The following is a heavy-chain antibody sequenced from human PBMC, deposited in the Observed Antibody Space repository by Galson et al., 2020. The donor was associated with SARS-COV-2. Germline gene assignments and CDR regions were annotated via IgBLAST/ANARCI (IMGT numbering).Heavy chain of an antibody. V-gene: IGHV3-30*18. Sequence: GGSLRLSCAGSGFNMYHYGMHWVRQAPDKGLEWLAFMSYDGSVKTYGDSAKGRFTLSRDLSKNMLYLQLSSLRPEDSAIYFCAKDRGSSSWFGWIDDWGQGTQVTVSS. D-gene: IGHD3-10*01. CDR1: GFNMYHYG. CDR2: MSYDGSVK. CDR3: AKDRGSSSWFGWIDD. J-gene: IGHJ4*02.